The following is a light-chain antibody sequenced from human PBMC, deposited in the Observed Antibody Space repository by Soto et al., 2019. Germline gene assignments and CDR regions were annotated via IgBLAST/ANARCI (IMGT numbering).Light chain of an antibody. Sequence: EIVMTQSPATLSVSPGERATLSCRGSQSVSSNLAWYQQKPGQAPRLLIYGASTRATGIPARFSGSGSGTVFTLTISSLQSEDFAVYYCQQYNNWPYTFGQGTKLEIK. J-gene: IGKJ2*01. CDR3: QQYNNWPYT. CDR1: QSVSSN. V-gene: IGKV3-15*01. CDR2: GAS.